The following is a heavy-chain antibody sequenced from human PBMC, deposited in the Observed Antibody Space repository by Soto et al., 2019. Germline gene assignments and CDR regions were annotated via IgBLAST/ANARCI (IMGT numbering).Heavy chain of an antibody. D-gene: IGHD6-6*01. CDR1: GFTFGSYA. CDR2: VSGLGASS. CDR3: AKLSQYSSSYYFNS. V-gene: IGHV3-23*01. J-gene: IGHJ4*02. Sequence: GGSLRLSCAASGFTFGSYAMSWVRQAPGKGLEWVSAVSGLGASSYYADSVGGWFTISRHNSKNTLYLQMNSLRAEDTAVYYCAKLSQYSSSYYFNSWGQGTLVTVSS.